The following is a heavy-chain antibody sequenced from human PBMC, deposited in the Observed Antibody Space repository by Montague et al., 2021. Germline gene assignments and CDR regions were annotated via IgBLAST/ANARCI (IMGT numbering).Heavy chain of an antibody. Sequence: PRLSCAASGFSFSSLWMHWVRQAPGKGLVWVSQITSDGSDTNYADSVKGRFTISRDNAKSTLYLQMNSLRDEDTAVYYCVRDRPTAWFDSWGQGTLVTVSS. D-gene: IGHD5-18*01. CDR3: VRDRPTAWFDS. CDR1: GFSFSSLW. J-gene: IGHJ5*01. CDR2: ITSDGSDT. V-gene: IGHV3-74*01.